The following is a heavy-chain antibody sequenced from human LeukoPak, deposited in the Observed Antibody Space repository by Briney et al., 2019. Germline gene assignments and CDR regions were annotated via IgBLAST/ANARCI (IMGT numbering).Heavy chain of an antibody. CDR2: ISGSGGST. Sequence: PGGSLRLSCAASGFTFSSYAMSWVRRALGKGLEWVSAISGSGGSTYYADSVKGRFTISRDNSKNTLYLQMNSLRAEDTAVYYCAKRLEGELFIPRPYFDYWGQGTLVTVSS. D-gene: IGHD3-10*01. CDR1: GFTFSSYA. V-gene: IGHV3-23*01. J-gene: IGHJ4*02. CDR3: AKRLEGELFIPRPYFDY.